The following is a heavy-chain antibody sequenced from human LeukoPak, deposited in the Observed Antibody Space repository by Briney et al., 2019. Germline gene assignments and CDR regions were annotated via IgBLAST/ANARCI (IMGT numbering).Heavy chain of an antibody. CDR1: GFALSSYG. D-gene: IGHD4-23*01. CDR2: ISYDGSYK. CDR3: ARDLYGGKTSVGY. J-gene: IGHJ4*02. V-gene: IGHV3-30*03. Sequence: PGGSLRLSCAASGFALSSYGMHWVRQAPGKGLEWVAVISYDGSYKYYADSVKGQFTISRDNAKNSLYLQMNSLRAEDTAVYYCARDLYGGKTSVGYWGQGTLVTVSS.